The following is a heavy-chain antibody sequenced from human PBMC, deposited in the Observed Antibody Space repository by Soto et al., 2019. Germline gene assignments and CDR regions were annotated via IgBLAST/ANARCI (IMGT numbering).Heavy chain of an antibody. CDR3: ARVPGVVVVPAAIPEGPPSDP. Sequence: GASVKVSCKASGYTFTSYGISWVRQAPGQGLEWMGWISAYNGNTNYAQKLQGRVTMTTDTSTSTAYMELRSLRSDDTAVYYCARVPGVVVVPAAIPEGPPSDPWGQGTLVTVSS. J-gene: IGHJ5*02. V-gene: IGHV1-18*01. D-gene: IGHD2-2*01. CDR2: ISAYNGNT. CDR1: GYTFTSYG.